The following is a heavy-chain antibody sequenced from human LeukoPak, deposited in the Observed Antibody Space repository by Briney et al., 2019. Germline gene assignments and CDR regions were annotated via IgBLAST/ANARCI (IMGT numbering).Heavy chain of an antibody. V-gene: IGHV3-23*01. CDR1: GITIRSSG. Sequence: GGSLRLSCAASGITIRSSGMSWVRQAPGKGLEWVSGISASDGNTYYADSVQGRFTISRDSSENTLYLQMNSLRAGDTAIYYXTXXEXXXHHYWGQGTXVTVSS. CDR2: ISASDGNT. CDR3: TXXEXXXHHY. J-gene: IGHJ4*02.